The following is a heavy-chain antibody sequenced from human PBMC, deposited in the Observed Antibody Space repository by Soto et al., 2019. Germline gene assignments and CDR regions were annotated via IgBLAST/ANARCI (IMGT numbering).Heavy chain of an antibody. CDR2: TNHSGST. J-gene: IGHJ4*02. CDR3: ARGRPSCSGGSCVVGYFDY. CDR1: GGSFRGYY. D-gene: IGHD2-15*01. Sequence: QVQLQQWGAGLLKPSETLSLTCAVYGGSFRGYYWSWIRQPPGKGLEWMGETNHSGSTNYNPSLKSRVTISVDTSKNQFSLKLSSVTAADTAVYYCARGRPSCSGGSCVVGYFDYWGQGTLVTVSS. V-gene: IGHV4-34*01.